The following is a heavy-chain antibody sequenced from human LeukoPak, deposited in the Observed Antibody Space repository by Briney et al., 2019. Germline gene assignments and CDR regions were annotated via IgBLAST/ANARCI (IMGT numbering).Heavy chain of an antibody. D-gene: IGHD4-17*01. CDR2: IRYDGSNK. CDR1: GFTFSSYG. CDR3: AKGPTVTIEGPFDY. J-gene: IGHJ4*02. V-gene: IGHV3-30*02. Sequence: GGSLRLSCAASGFTFSSYGMHWVRQAPGKGLEWVAFIRYDGSNKYYADSVKGQFTISRDNSKNTLYLQMNSLRAEDTAVYYCAKGPTVTIEGPFDYWGQGTLVTVSS.